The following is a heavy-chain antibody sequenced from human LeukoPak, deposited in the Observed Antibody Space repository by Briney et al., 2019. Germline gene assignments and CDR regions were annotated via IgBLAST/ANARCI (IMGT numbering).Heavy chain of an antibody. CDR3: ASLTLGTSSSGWYGQPVSYFDY. J-gene: IGHJ4*02. CDR2: IYYSGST. D-gene: IGHD6-19*01. Sequence: KPSETLSLTCTVSGGSISSYYWSWIRQPPGKGLEWIGYIYYSGSTNYNPSLKSRVTISVDTSKNQFSLKLSSVTAADTAVYYCASLTLGTSSSGWYGQPVSYFDYWGQGTLVTVSS. CDR1: GGSISSYY. V-gene: IGHV4-59*01.